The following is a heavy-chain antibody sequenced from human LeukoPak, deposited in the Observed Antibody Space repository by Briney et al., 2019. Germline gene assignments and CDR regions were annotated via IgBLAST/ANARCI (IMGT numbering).Heavy chain of an antibody. J-gene: IGHJ4*02. CDR1: GGSISSYY. D-gene: IGHD6-19*01. Sequence: SETLSLTCTVSGGSISSYYWSWLRQPPGKGLEWIGYIYYSGSTNYNPSLKSRVTISVDTSKNQFSLKLSSVTAADTAVYYCARSQGWYDSPXXFDYWGQGTLVTVSS. V-gene: IGHV4-59*01. CDR3: ARSQGWYDSPXXFDY. CDR2: IYYSGST.